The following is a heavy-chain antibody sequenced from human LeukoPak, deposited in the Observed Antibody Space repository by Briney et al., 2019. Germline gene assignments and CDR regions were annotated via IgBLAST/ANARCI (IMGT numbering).Heavy chain of an antibody. CDR2: IYYSGST. V-gene: IGHV4-59*01. J-gene: IGHJ4*02. D-gene: IGHD3-9*01. CDR1: GGSISSYS. Sequence: SETLSLTCTVSGGSISSYSWSWIRQPPGKGLEWIGYIYYSGSTNYNPSLKSRVTISVDTSKNQFSLKLSSVTAADTAVYYCARGSDILTGAIDYWGQGTLVTVSS. CDR3: ARGSDILTGAIDY.